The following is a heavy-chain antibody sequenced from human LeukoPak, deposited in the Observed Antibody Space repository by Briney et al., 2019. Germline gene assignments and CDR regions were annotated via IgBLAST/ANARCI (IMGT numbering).Heavy chain of an antibody. D-gene: IGHD2-15*01. V-gene: IGHV3-48*04. CDR2: ISSSSSTT. Sequence: GGSLRLSCAASGFTFSSYSMNWVRQAPGKGLEWVSYISSSSSTTYYADSVKGRFTISRDNAKNSLYLQMNSLRAEDTAVYYCARTPVYCSGGSCYRGAFDIWGQGTMVTVSS. CDR1: GFTFSSYS. CDR3: ARTPVYCSGGSCYRGAFDI. J-gene: IGHJ3*02.